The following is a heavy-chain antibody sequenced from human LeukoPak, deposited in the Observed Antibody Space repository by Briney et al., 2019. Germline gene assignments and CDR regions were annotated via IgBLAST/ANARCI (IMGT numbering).Heavy chain of an antibody. CDR2: ISYDGSNK. CDR3: AKSSGSYWVFDY. Sequence: GGSLRLSCAASGFTFSSYGMHWVRQAPGKGLEWVAVISYDGSNKYYADSVKGRFTISRDNSKNTLYLQMNSLRAEDTAVYYCAKSSGSYWVFDYWGQGTLVTVSS. CDR1: GFTFSSYG. D-gene: IGHD1-26*01. J-gene: IGHJ4*02. V-gene: IGHV3-30*18.